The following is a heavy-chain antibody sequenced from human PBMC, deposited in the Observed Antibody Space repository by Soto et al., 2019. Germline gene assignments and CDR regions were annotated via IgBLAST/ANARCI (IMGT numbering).Heavy chain of an antibody. J-gene: IGHJ4*02. CDR3: ARTRVLGSCISASCHVTDFDY. Sequence: SETLSLTCTVSSGSISSGSHYWGWIRQPPGKGLEWIGSFYYSGSSYYNPSLKSRVTISVDTSKNQFSLKLSSVNAAETAVSHCARTRVLGSCISASCHVTDFDYWGQGTLVTVSS. D-gene: IGHD2-2*01. CDR2: FYYSGSS. CDR1: SGSISSGSHY. V-gene: IGHV4-39*01.